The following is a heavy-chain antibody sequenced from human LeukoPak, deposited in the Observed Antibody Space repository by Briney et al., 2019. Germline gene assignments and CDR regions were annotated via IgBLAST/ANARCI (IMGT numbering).Heavy chain of an antibody. D-gene: IGHD2-2*01. CDR2: INPNSGGT. J-gene: IGHJ6*03. CDR1: GYTFTSYA. CDR3: ATGYRCSSSNCYGYYYYYMVV. Sequence: ASVKVSCKASGYTFTSYAMNWVRQAPGQGLEWMGWINPNSGGTNYAQKFQGWVTMTRDTSISTAYMELSRLRSDDTAVYYCATGYRCSSSNCYGYYYYYMVVWGKGTTVTVSS. V-gene: IGHV1-2*04.